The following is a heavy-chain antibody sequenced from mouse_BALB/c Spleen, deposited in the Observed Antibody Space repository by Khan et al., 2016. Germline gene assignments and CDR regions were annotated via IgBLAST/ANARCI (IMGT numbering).Heavy chain of an antibody. CDR3: ARTARIKY. Sequence: EVQLQESGPGLVKPSQSLSLTCTVTGYSITSGYGWNWIRQFPGNQLEWMGYISYSGSTNYNPSLKSRISISRNPSKNPFFLKLNSVTTEDTATYYCARTARIKYWGQGTTLTVSS. V-gene: IGHV3-2*02. J-gene: IGHJ2*01. CDR1: GYSITSGYG. D-gene: IGHD1-2*01. CDR2: ISYSGST.